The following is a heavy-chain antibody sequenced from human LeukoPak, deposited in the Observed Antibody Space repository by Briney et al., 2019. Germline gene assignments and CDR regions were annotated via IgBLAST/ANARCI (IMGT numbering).Heavy chain of an antibody. CDR2: IYYSGST. Sequence: SETLSLTCTVSGGSISSYYWSWMRQPPGKGLEWIGYIYYSGSTNYNPSLKSRVTISVDTSKNQFSLKLSSVTAADTAVYYCARDTSRVGATGFGYWGQGTLVTVSS. J-gene: IGHJ4*02. D-gene: IGHD1-26*01. V-gene: IGHV4-59*01. CDR3: ARDTSRVGATGFGY. CDR1: GGSISSYY.